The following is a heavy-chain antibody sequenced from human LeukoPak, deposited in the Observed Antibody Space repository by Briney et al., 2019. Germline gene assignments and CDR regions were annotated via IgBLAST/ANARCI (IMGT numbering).Heavy chain of an antibody. D-gene: IGHD2-15*01. CDR2: MNPNSGNT. CDR3: ARIGWYLGNYFDY. J-gene: IGHJ4*02. CDR1: GYTFTSYG. V-gene: IGHV1-8*02. Sequence: ASVKVSCKASGYTFTSYGISWVRQAPGQGLEWMGWMNPNSGNTGYAQKFQGRVTMTRNTSISTAYMELSSLRSEDTAVYYCARIGWYLGNYFDYWGQGTLVTVSS.